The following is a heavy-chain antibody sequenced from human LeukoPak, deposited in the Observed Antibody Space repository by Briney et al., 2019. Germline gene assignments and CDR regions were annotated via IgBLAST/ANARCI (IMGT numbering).Heavy chain of an antibody. V-gene: IGHV3-23*01. CDR3: ARGPVGGYDYVWGSYPAYNFDY. J-gene: IGHJ4*02. D-gene: IGHD3-16*02. CDR1: GFTFSSYA. CDR2: ISGSSGSGGST. Sequence: GGSLRLSCAASGFTFSSYAMSWVRQAPGKGLEWVSNISGSSGSGGSTYYADSVKGRFTISRDNSKNTLYLQMNSLRAEDTAVYYCARGPVGGYDYVWGSYPAYNFDYWGQGTLVTVSS.